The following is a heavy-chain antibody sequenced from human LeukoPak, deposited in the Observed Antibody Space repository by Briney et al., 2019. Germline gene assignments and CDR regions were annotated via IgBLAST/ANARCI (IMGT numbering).Heavy chain of an antibody. Sequence: GRSLRLSCAASGFTFSSYGMHWVRQAPGKGLEWVAVISYDGSNKYYADSVKGRFTISRDNSKNTLYLQMNSLRAEDTAVYYCARDLVSSYGFYWFDPWGQGTLVTVSS. CDR1: GFTFSSYG. CDR3: ARDLVSSYGFYWFDP. V-gene: IGHV3-30*03. J-gene: IGHJ5*02. CDR2: ISYDGSNK. D-gene: IGHD5-18*01.